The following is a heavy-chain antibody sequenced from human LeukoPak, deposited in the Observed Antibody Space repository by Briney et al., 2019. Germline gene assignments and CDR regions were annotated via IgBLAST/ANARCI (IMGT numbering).Heavy chain of an antibody. D-gene: IGHD3-22*01. CDR2: IIPIFGTA. Sequence: SVKVSCKASGGTFSSYAISWVRQAPGQGLEWMGGIIPIFGTANYAQKFQGRVTITADESTSTAYMELSSLRSEDTAVYYCARNRLRDYYDSSGYSNFDYWGQGTLVTVSS. V-gene: IGHV1-69*13. CDR1: GGTFSSYA. CDR3: ARNRLRDYYDSSGYSNFDY. J-gene: IGHJ4*02.